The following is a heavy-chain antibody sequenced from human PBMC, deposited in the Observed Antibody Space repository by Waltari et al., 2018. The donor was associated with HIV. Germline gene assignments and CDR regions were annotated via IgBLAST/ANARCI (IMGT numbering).Heavy chain of an antibody. Sequence: QLQLQESGPGLVKPSETLSLTCTVSGGSISSSSYYWGWIRQPPGKGLEWIGIIYYSGSTYYNPSLKGRVTISVDTSKNQFSLKLSSVTAADTAVYYCAADPIAVAGSDYWGQGTLVTVSS. CDR2: IYYSGST. D-gene: IGHD6-19*01. V-gene: IGHV4-39*01. J-gene: IGHJ4*02. CDR3: AADPIAVAGSDY. CDR1: GGSISSSSYY.